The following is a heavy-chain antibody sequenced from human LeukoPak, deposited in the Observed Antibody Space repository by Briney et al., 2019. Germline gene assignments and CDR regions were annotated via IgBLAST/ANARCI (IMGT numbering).Heavy chain of an antibody. J-gene: IGHJ4*02. V-gene: IGHV1-46*01. CDR3: ARGTTYYYDSSGYYLGTPVGY. CDR1: GYTFTSYY. Sequence: ASVKVSCKASGYTFTSYYMHWVRQAPGQGLEWMGIINPSGGSTSYAQKFQGRVTMTRDTSTSTVYMELSSLRSEGTAVYYCARGTTYYYDSSGYYLGTPVGYWGQGTLVTVSS. CDR2: INPSGGST. D-gene: IGHD3-22*01.